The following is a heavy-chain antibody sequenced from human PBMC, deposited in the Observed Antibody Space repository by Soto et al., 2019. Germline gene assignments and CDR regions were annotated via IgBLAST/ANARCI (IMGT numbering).Heavy chain of an antibody. Sequence: GSLRLSCSASGFTFTSYTMNWVRQAPGKGLEWVSSISSSSDYIYYADSMKGRVTISRDNAKNSLFLDMNSLTGEDTAVYYCARARVYATGPLDFWGQGTLVTVSS. CDR1: GFTFTSYT. J-gene: IGHJ4*02. CDR2: ISSSSDYI. CDR3: ARARVYATGPLDF. V-gene: IGHV3-21*06. D-gene: IGHD6-13*01.